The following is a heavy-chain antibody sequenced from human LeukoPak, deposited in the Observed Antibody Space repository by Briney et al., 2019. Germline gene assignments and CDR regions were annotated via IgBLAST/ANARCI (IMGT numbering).Heavy chain of an antibody. V-gene: IGHV5-51*01. Sequence: GESLKISCKGSGYDFTTYWIGWVRQMPGKGLEWMGIIYPGDSDTRYSPSFQGQVTISADKSISTAYLQWSSLKASDTAMYYCARRYDSSGFDPWGQGTLVTVSS. J-gene: IGHJ5*02. D-gene: IGHD3-22*01. CDR3: ARRYDSSGFDP. CDR1: GYDFTTYW. CDR2: IYPGDSDT.